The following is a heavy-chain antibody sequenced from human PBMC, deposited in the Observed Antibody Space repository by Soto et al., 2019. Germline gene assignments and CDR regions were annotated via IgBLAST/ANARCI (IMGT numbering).Heavy chain of an antibody. D-gene: IGHD2-15*01. J-gene: IGHJ6*02. CDR3: ARGQLVEVVVAATPRGMDV. CDR2: MNPNSGNT. Sequence: QVQLVQSGAEVKKPGASVKVSCKASGYTFTSYDINWVRQATGQGLEWMGWMNPNSGNTGYAQKFQGRVTMTRITSIRTAYIELSSLRSEDTAVYYCARGQLVEVVVAATPRGMDVCGQGTTVTVSS. V-gene: IGHV1-8*01. CDR1: GYTFTSYD.